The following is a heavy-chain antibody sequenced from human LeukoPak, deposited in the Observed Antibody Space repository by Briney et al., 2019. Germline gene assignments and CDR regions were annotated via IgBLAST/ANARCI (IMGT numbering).Heavy chain of an antibody. CDR1: EFTFSSYT. V-gene: IGHV3-30*02. Sequence: GGSLRLSCAASEFTFSSYTMNWVRQAPGKGLEWVTFIRFNGNDKYYADSVKGRFTISRDNSKNTLYLQMNSLRGEDTAVYYCVKENTGWSFDYWGQGTLVTVSS. J-gene: IGHJ4*02. CDR3: VKENTGWSFDY. CDR2: IRFNGNDK. D-gene: IGHD6-19*01.